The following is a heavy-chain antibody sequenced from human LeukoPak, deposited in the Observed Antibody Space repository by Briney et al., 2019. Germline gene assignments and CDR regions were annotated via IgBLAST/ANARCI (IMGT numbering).Heavy chain of an antibody. J-gene: IGHJ4*02. CDR1: GFTFPNYA. V-gene: IGHV3-23*01. CDR2: LTGSGGST. Sequence: GGSLRLSCAASGFTFPNYAMSWVRQAPGKGLEWVSTLTGSGGSTYYADSVKGRFTISRDNSKNTLYLQMNSLRAEDTALYYCARVVSFTSDYWGQGILVTVSS. CDR3: ARVVSFTSDY.